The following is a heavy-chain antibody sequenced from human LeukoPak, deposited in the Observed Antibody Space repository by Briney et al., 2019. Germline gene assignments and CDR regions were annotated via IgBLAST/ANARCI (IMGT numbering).Heavy chain of an antibody. CDR3: ARGSLPPAPD. J-gene: IGHJ4*02. CDR2: ISTSGSTI. CDR1: GFTFSDYY. Sequence: PGGSLRLSCAVSGFTFSDYYMTWIRQAPGKGLEWVSYISTSGSTIYYADSVKGRFTISRDNSKNTLYLQMNSLRAEDTAVYYCARGSLPPAPDWGQGTLVTVSS. V-gene: IGHV3-11*01.